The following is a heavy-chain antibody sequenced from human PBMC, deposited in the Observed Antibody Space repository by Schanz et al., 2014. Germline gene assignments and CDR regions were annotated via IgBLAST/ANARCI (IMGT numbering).Heavy chain of an antibody. V-gene: IGHV4-4*07. CDR2: ISTSGST. CDR1: GGSMSSFY. Sequence: QVQLQESGPGLVKPSETLSLTCTVSGGSMSSFYWHWIRQPAGKGLEWIGRISTSGSTNYNPSLRSRVTMSIGTSRTRFSLRLSSLTAADTAVYYCATWRGDDSGGHGQFDYWGQGALVTVSS. J-gene: IGHJ4*02. D-gene: IGHD3-22*01. CDR3: ATWRGDDSGGHGQFDY.